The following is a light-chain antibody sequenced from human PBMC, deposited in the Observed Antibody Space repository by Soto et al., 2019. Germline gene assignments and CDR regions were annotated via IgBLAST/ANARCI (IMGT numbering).Light chain of an antibody. Sequence: EIVLTQSPGTLSLSPGERATLSCRASQSVTSSYLAWYQQKPGQAPRRLIYGASIRATGIPDRFSGSGSGTDFTVAISRLEPEDFALYFCQQYHSSPLTFGQVTKV. CDR2: GAS. CDR3: QQYHSSPLT. J-gene: IGKJ1*01. V-gene: IGKV3-20*01. CDR1: QSVTSSY.